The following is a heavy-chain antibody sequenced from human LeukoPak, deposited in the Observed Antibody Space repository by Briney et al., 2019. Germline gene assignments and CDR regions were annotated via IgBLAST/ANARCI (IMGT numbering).Heavy chain of an antibody. CDR1: GFTFSNAW. D-gene: IGHD6-19*01. CDR3: AREPVAGGGSFDY. Sequence: PGGSLRLSCAASGFTFSNAWMSWVRQAPGKGLEWVAVISNDGTIKYYADSVKGQFTISRDNSKNTLFLQMNSLRVEDTAVYYCAREPVAGGGSFDYWGQGTLVTVSS. V-gene: IGHV3-30-3*01. J-gene: IGHJ4*02. CDR2: ISNDGTIK.